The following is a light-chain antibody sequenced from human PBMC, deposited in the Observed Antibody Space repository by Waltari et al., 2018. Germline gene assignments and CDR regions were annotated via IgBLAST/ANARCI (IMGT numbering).Light chain of an antibody. J-gene: IGLJ2*01. Sequence: QSALTQPASVSGSPGQSITISCTGTSSDVGGYNYVPWYQQHPGKAPKVMIYDVSKRPSGVSNRFSGSKSGNTASLTISGLQAEDEADYYCSSYTTSSTVVFGGGTKVTVL. CDR2: DVS. V-gene: IGLV2-14*01. CDR1: SSDVGGYNY. CDR3: SSYTTSSTVV.